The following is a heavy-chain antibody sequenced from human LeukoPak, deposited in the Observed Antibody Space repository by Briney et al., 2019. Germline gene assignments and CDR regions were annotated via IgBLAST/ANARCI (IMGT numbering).Heavy chain of an antibody. CDR1: GGSISSGSYY. Sequence: SETLSLTCTVSGGSISSGSYYWSWIRQHPGKGLEWIGYIYYSGSTYYNPSLKSRVTISVDTSKNQFSLKLSSVTAADTAVYYCARVYYGDYVPLINYFDYWGQGTLVTVSS. CDR2: IYYSGST. J-gene: IGHJ4*02. CDR3: ARVYYGDYVPLINYFDY. V-gene: IGHV4-31*03. D-gene: IGHD4-17*01.